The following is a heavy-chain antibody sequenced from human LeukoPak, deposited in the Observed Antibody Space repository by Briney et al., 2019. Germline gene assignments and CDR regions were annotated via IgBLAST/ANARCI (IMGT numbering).Heavy chain of an antibody. D-gene: IGHD3-10*01. J-gene: IGHJ4*02. Sequence: SGGSLRLSCAAAGFTFSKFAMHWVRQAPGKGLEWVAVVSYDGSYKYYADSVKGRFTISRDNSKNTLYLQMNSLRAEDTAVYYCAREGQSMVRGVIMGYYFDYWGQGTLVTVSS. V-gene: IGHV3-30*04. CDR1: GFTFSKFA. CDR2: VSYDGSYK. CDR3: AREGQSMVRGVIMGYYFDY.